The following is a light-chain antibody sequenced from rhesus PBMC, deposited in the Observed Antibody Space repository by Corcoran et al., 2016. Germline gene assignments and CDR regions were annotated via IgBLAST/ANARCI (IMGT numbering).Light chain of an antibody. V-gene: IGKV1-22*01. CDR1: QSSSRW. Sequence: DIQMTQSPSSLSVSVGDTVTITCRASQSSSRWVAWYQQKPGKAPNLLIYKASSLQSGVPSRFSGCGSGTEFTLTLSSLQPDDFATYYCQQHISHPPTFGRGTKVEIK. CDR2: KAS. CDR3: QQHISHPPT. J-gene: IGKJ1*01.